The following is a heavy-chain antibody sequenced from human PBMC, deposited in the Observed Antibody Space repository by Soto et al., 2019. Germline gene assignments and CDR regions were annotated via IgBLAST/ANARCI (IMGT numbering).Heavy chain of an antibody. D-gene: IGHD3-10*01. V-gene: IGHV5-51*01. Sequence: PGESLKISCKGSGYSFTNYWIGWVRQMPGKGLEGMGTIYLGDSDTRYSPSFQGRVTISADKSISTAYLQWGSLKASDTAMYYCARPAWFGEPGAFDIWGQGTMVTVPS. J-gene: IGHJ3*02. CDR2: IYLGDSDT. CDR3: ARPAWFGEPGAFDI. CDR1: GYSFTNYW.